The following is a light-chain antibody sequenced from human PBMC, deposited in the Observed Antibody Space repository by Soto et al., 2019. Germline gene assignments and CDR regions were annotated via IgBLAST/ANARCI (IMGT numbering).Light chain of an antibody. V-gene: IGKV1-5*01. CDR3: QHYNSYYVT. J-gene: IGKJ1*01. Sequence: DIQMTQSPSTLSASVGDRVTITCRASQSISSRLAWYQQKQGKAPKFLVYDASNLESGVPSRFSCTGSYKEFTLTISSLQPDDFATYYCQHYNSYYVTVGQGTKVDIK. CDR2: DAS. CDR1: QSISSR.